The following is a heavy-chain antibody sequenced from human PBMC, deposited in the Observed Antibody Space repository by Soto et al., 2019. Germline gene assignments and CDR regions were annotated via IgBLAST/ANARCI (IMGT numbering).Heavy chain of an antibody. V-gene: IGHV4-31*03. CDR3: ARIWSGYFRYFDY. D-gene: IGHD3-3*01. Sequence: PSETLSLTCTVSGGSISSGGYYWSWVRQHPGKGLEWTGYIYYSGSTYYNPSLKSRVTISVDTSKNQFSLKLSSVTAADTAVYYCARIWSGYFRYFDYWGQGTLVTVSS. CDR1: GGSISSGGYY. CDR2: IYYSGST. J-gene: IGHJ4*02.